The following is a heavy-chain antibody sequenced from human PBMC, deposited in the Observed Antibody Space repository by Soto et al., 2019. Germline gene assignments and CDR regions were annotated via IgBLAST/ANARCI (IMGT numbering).Heavy chain of an antibody. CDR3: AKEGRRIAARSPRGAFDI. V-gene: IGHV3-30*18. Sequence: QVQLVESGGGVVQPGRSLRLSCAASGFTFSSYGMHWVRQAPGKGLEWVAVISYDGSNKYYADSVKGRFTISRDNSKNTLYLQMNSLRAEDTAVYYCAKEGRRIAARSPRGAFDIWGQGTMVTVSS. CDR1: GFTFSSYG. D-gene: IGHD6-6*01. J-gene: IGHJ3*02. CDR2: ISYDGSNK.